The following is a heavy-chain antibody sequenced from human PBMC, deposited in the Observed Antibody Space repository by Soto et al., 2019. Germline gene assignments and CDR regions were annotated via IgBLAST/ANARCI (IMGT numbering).Heavy chain of an antibody. CDR1: GYSFTSYW. J-gene: IGHJ6*02. Sequence: PGESLKISCKGSGYSFTSYWIGWVRQMPGKGLEWMGIIYPGDSDTRYSPSFQGQVTISADKSISTAYLQWSSLKASDTAMYYCARHMRLGLEHYYYGMDVWGQGTTVTSP. CDR3: ARHMRLGLEHYYYGMDV. V-gene: IGHV5-51*01. D-gene: IGHD3-16*01. CDR2: IYPGDSDT.